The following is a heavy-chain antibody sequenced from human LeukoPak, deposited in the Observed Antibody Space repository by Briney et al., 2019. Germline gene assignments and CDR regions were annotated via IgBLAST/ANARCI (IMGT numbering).Heavy chain of an antibody. CDR3: VRLRRKNDRSAYYYYYDY. CDR2: IRVRSNYR. V-gene: IGHV3-21*01. J-gene: IGHJ4*02. CDR1: GYTFSDFS. Sequence: GGSLRLSCAASGYTFSDFSVNWVRQAPGKGLEWVSSIRVRSNYRYYADSVRGRFTISRDDARDSLFLQMNSRRAEDTAVYFCVRLRRKNDRSAYYYYYDYWGQGPMVTVS. D-gene: IGHD3-22*01.